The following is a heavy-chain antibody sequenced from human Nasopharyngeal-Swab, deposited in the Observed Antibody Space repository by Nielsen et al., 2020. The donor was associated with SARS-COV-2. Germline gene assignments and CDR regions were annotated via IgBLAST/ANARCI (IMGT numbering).Heavy chain of an antibody. J-gene: IGHJ6*02. D-gene: IGHD2-15*01. CDR2: INPNSGGA. V-gene: IGHV1-2*06. CDR1: GYTFTGYF. Sequence: ASVKVSCKASGYTFTGYFIHWVRQAPGQGLEWMGRINPNSGGANYAQQFQGRVTMTRATSISTAYMELSSLRSEDTAVYYCAREGYCSGGSHLLCFYYGMDVWGQGTTVTVSS. CDR3: AREGYCSGGSHLLCFYYGMDV.